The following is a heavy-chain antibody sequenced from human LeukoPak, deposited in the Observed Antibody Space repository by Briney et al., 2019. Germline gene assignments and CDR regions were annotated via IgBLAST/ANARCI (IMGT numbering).Heavy chain of an antibody. V-gene: IGHV3-23*01. CDR2: ISGSGGST. CDR3: ARPHCGGGSCYLDY. CDR1: GFTLRSYG. D-gene: IGHD2-15*01. J-gene: IGHJ4*02. Sequence: TGGSLRLSCATSGFTLRSYGMSWVRQAPGKGLEWVSSISGSGGSTYYADSVKGRFTISRDNSKNTLYLQMNNLRVEDAAVYYCARPHCGGGSCYLDYWGQGTLVTVSS.